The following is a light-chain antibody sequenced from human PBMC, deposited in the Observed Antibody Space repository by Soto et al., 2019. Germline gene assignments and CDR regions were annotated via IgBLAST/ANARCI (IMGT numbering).Light chain of an antibody. J-gene: IGKJ4*01. CDR3: QQYDNWPLT. V-gene: IGKV3-15*01. CDR2: GAS. Sequence: EVVMTQSPATLSVSPGEGATLYCRASQSIRSNLAGYQKKPGQSHRLLIFGASTRATAVPARFSGGGSGTEFTLTISSLQSEDFAVYYCQQYDNWPLTFGGGTQVEIK. CDR1: QSIRSN.